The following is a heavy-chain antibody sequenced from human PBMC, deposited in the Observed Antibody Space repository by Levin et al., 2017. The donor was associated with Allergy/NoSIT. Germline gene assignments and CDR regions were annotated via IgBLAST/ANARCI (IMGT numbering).Heavy chain of an antibody. CDR3: ARGAHGYNYYFDQ. CDR1: GFTVSSTF. J-gene: IGHJ4*02. Sequence: GASVKVSCSASGFTVSSTFMTWVRQAPGKGLEFVAFIYSGGRSIYADSVKGRFSISRDISKNILYLQMNSLRPGDTALYYCARGAHGYNYYFDQWGQGTLVTVSS. V-gene: IGHV3-53*01. D-gene: IGHD5-24*01. CDR2: IYSGGRS.